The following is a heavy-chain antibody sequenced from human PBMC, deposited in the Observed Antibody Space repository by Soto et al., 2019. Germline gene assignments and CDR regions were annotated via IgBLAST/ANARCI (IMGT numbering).Heavy chain of an antibody. CDR1: EGTFNSYA. V-gene: IGHV1-69*18. Sequence: QAQAVQSGAEVRKPGSSVKLSCKASEGTFNSYAIAWVRQAPGQGLEWMGRIIPYYNTLNYAQKLQDRVTITADDSTDKVYMELSSLRSDDTAVYFCASGASRWYPYVVDSWAQGTLVTVSS. J-gene: IGHJ4*02. CDR3: ASGASRWYPYVVDS. D-gene: IGHD6-13*01. CDR2: IIPYYNTL.